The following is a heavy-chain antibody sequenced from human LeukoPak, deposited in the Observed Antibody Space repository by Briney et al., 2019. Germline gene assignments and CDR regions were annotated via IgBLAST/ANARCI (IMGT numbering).Heavy chain of an antibody. Sequence: GSSVKVSCKASGGTFSSYAISWVRQAPGQGLEWMGRIIPILGIANYAQKFQGRVTMTTDTSTSTVYMELRSLRSDDTAVYYCAKLYSSGWPLECMDVWGQGTTVTVSS. CDR2: IIPILGIA. J-gene: IGHJ6*02. V-gene: IGHV1-69*04. CDR1: GGTFSSYA. CDR3: AKLYSSGWPLECMDV. D-gene: IGHD6-19*01.